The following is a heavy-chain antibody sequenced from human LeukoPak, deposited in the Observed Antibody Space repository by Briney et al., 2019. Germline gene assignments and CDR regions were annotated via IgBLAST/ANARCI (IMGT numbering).Heavy chain of an antibody. Sequence: TGGSLRLSCAASGFTFSSYGMHWVRQAPGKGLEWVVVISYDGSNKYYADSVKGRFTISRDNSKNTLYLQMNSLRAEDTAVYYCAKGPRWRIAAASIYYFDYWGQGTLVTVSS. J-gene: IGHJ4*02. D-gene: IGHD6-13*01. V-gene: IGHV3-30*18. CDR3: AKGPRWRIAAASIYYFDY. CDR2: ISYDGSNK. CDR1: GFTFSSYG.